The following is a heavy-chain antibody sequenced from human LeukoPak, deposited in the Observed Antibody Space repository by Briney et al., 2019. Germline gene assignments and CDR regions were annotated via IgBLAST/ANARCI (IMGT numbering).Heavy chain of an antibody. V-gene: IGHV3-48*03. J-gene: IGHJ6*02. CDR3: ARLFYYDSSGVYGMDV. CDR1: GFTFSSYE. D-gene: IGHD3-22*01. Sequence: GGSLRLSCAASGFTFSSYEMNWVRQAPGKGLGWVSYISSSGSTIYYADSVKGRFTISRDNAKNSLCLQMNSLRVEDTAVYYCARLFYYDSSGVYGMDVWGQGTTVTVSS. CDR2: ISSSGSTI.